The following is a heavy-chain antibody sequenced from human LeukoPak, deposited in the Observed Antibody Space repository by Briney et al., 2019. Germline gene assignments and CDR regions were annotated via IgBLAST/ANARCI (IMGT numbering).Heavy chain of an antibody. CDR3: AKDGGEMATITFPDY. J-gene: IGHJ4*02. Sequence: GGSLRLSCSASGFTFSSYAMHWVRQAPGKGLEYVSAISSNGGSTYYADSVKGRFTISRDNSKNTLYLQMNSLRAEDTAVYYCAKDGGEMATITFPDYWGQGTLVTVSS. CDR1: GFTFSSYA. CDR2: ISSNGGST. V-gene: IGHV3-64*04. D-gene: IGHD5-24*01.